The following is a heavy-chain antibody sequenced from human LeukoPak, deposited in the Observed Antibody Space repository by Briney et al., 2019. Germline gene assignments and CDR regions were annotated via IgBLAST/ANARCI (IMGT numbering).Heavy chain of an antibody. J-gene: IGHJ4*02. Sequence: GGSLRLSCAASGFTFSSYAMSWVRQAPGKGLEWVSDISGSGDNTYYADSVKGRFTISRDNSKNTLYLQMNSLRAEDTAVYYCAKARIPSGNGYYSDWGQGTLVTVST. CDR2: ISGSGDNT. CDR1: GFTFSSYA. V-gene: IGHV3-23*01. D-gene: IGHD3-22*01. CDR3: AKARIPSGNGYYSD.